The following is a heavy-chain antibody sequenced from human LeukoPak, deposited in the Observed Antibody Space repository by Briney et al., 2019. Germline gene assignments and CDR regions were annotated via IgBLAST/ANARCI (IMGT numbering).Heavy chain of an antibody. Sequence: SETLSLTCGVYGGSISGYYWSWIRQPPGKGLEWIAEIHHSGSANYNPSLKSRVTISIDTSKNQFSLKLSSVTAADTAVYYCARSDYGSGNYYWSLDYWGQGTLVTVSS. CDR3: ARSDYGSGNYYWSLDY. CDR2: IHHSGSA. CDR1: GGSISGYY. V-gene: IGHV4-34*01. D-gene: IGHD3-10*01. J-gene: IGHJ4*02.